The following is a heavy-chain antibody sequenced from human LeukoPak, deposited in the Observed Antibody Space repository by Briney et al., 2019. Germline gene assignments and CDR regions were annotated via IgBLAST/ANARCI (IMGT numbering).Heavy chain of an antibody. J-gene: IGHJ4*02. CDR3: ARDGRYYESSGYYHPLDY. CDR2: INPSGGST. CDR1: GYPFTGYY. D-gene: IGHD3-22*01. Sequence: GASVKVSCKASGYPFTGYYLHWVRQAPGQGLEWMGIINPSGGSTSYAQKFQGRVTMTRDTSTSTVYMELSSLRSEDTAVYYCARDGRYYESSGYYHPLDYWGQGTLVTVSS. V-gene: IGHV1-46*01.